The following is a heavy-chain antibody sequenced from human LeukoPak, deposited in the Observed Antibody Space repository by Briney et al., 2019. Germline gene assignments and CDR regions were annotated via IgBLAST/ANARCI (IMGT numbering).Heavy chain of an antibody. D-gene: IGHD6-13*01. J-gene: IGHJ3*01. CDR2: FSATDGSA. CDR3: AKARIAAAGTGAFDV. V-gene: IGHV3-23*01. CDR1: GFTDSSYA. Sequence: GGSLRLSCAASGFTDSSYAMTWVRQAPGKGLEWVSAFSATDGSAQYAEAVKGRFTISRDNSKNRLYLQMNSLRAEDTAVYYCAKARIAAAGTGAFDVWGQGTMVTVSS.